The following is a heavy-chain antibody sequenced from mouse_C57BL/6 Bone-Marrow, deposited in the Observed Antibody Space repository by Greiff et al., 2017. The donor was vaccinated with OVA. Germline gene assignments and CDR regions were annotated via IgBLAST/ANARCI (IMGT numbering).Heavy chain of an antibody. V-gene: IGHV1-9*01. CDR1: GYTFTGYW. J-gene: IGHJ2*01. D-gene: IGHD1-1*01. CDR3: ARGDGSFHYFDY. CDR2: ILPGSGCT. Sequence: VQLQQSGAELMKPGASVKLSCKATGYTFTGYWIEWVKQRPGHGLEWIGEILPGSGCTNYNEKFKGKATFTADTSSNTAYMQLSSLATEDSAIYSCARGDGSFHYFDYWGKGTTLTVSS.